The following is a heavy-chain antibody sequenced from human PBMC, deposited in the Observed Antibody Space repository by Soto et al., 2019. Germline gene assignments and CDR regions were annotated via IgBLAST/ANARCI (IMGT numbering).Heavy chain of an antibody. CDR3: ARLMGTAFDL. Sequence: HPGGSLRLSCAASGFTFSDHYMDRVRQAPGKGLEWVGRARNKVHSYTTAYAASVKGRFTISRDDSKNSLYLQMNSLKAEDTAVYFCARLMGTAFDLWGQGTLVTVSS. D-gene: IGHD2-8*01. V-gene: IGHV3-72*01. J-gene: IGHJ4*02. CDR2: ARNKVHSYTT. CDR1: GFTFSDHY.